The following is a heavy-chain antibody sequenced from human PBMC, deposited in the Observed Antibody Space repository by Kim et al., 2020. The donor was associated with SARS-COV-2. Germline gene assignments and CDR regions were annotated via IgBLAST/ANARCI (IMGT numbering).Heavy chain of an antibody. V-gene: IGHV1-69*04. Sequence: SVKVSCKASGGTFSSYAISWVRQAPGQGLEWMGRIIPILGIANYAQKFQGRVTITADKSTSTAYMELSSLRSEDTAVYYCARDLGSSWYDAHLGYWGQGTLVTVSS. CDR2: IIPILGIA. J-gene: IGHJ4*02. D-gene: IGHD6-13*01. CDR3: ARDLGSSWYDAHLGY. CDR1: GGTFSSYA.